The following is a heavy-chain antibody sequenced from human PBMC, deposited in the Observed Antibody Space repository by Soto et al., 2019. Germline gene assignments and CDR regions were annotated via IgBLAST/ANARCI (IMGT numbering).Heavy chain of an antibody. V-gene: IGHV4-30-2*01. CDR2: IYHSGST. CDR1: GSSISSGGYS. D-gene: IGHD2-2*01. CDR3: ARVPDR. J-gene: IGHJ5*02. Sequence: PSETLSLTCAVSGSSISSGGYSWSWIRQPPGKGLEWIGYIYHSGSTYYNPSLKSRVTVSVDRSKNQFSLKLSSVTAADTAVYYCARVPDRWGQGTLVTVS.